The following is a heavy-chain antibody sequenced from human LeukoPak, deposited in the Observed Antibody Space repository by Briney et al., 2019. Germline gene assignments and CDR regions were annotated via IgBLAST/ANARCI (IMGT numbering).Heavy chain of an antibody. CDR2: ISAYNGNT. CDR3: ARSGRGANWNDDY. D-gene: IGHD1-20*01. CDR1: GYTFTNYG. J-gene: IGHJ4*02. V-gene: IGHV1-18*01. Sequence: ASVKVSCKASGYTFTNYGISWVRQAPGQGLEWMGWISAYNGNTDYVQKLQGRVTMTTDTSTSTAYMELRSLRTDDTAVYYCARSGRGANWNDDYWGQGTLVTVFS.